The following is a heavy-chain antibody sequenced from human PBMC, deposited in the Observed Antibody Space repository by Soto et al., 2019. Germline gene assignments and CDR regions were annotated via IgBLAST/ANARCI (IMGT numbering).Heavy chain of an antibody. CDR1: GFTFSSYS. CDR3: AREGSSSWYAHYYYYGMDV. J-gene: IGHJ6*02. D-gene: IGHD6-13*01. CDR2: ISSSSSYI. V-gene: IGHV3-21*01. Sequence: AGGSLRLSCAASGFTFSSYSMNWVRQAPGKGLEWVSSISSSSSYIYYADSVKGRFTISRDNAKNSLYLQMNSLRAEDTAVYYCAREGSSSWYAHYYYYGMDVWGQGTTVTVSS.